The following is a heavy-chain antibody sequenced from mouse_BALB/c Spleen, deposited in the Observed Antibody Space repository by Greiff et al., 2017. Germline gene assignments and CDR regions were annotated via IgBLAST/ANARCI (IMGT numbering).Heavy chain of an antibody. J-gene: IGHJ1*01. D-gene: IGHD2-3*01. CDR2: ISSGSSTI. CDR3: ARSPRYDGYYWYFDV. CDR1: GFTFSSFG. V-gene: IGHV5-17*02. Sequence: DVKLVESGGGLVQPGGSRKLSCAASGFTFSSFGMHWVRQAPEKGLEWVAYISSGSSTIYYADTVKGRFTISRDNPKNTLFLQMTSLRSEDTAMYYCARSPRYDGYYWYFDVWGAGTTVTVSS.